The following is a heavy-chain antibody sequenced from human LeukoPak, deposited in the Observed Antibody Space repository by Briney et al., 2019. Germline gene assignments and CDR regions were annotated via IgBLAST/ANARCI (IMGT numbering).Heavy chain of an antibody. CDR1: GGSISSYY. Sequence: SETLSLTCTVSGGSISSYYWSWIRQPAGKGLEWIGRIYTSGSTNYNPSLKSRVTMSVDTSKNKFSLKLSSVTAADTAVYYCARGVRDSSGYYSDYFDYWGQGTLVTVSS. CDR3: ARGVRDSSGYYSDYFDY. D-gene: IGHD3-22*01. CDR2: IYTSGST. J-gene: IGHJ4*02. V-gene: IGHV4-4*07.